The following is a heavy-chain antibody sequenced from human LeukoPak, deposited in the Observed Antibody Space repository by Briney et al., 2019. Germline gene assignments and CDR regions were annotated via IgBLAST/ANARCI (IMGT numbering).Heavy chain of an antibody. V-gene: IGHV3-11*01. CDR1: GFTFSDYY. D-gene: IGHD6-19*01. CDR3: ARVAVAGTYYYGMDV. CDR2: ISSSGSTI. J-gene: IGHJ6*04. Sequence: GGSLRLSCAASGFTFSDYYMSWIRQAPGKGLEWVSYISSSGSTIYYADSVKGRFTISRDNAKNSLYLQMNSLRAEDTAVYYCARVAVAGTYYYGMDVWGKGTTVTVSS.